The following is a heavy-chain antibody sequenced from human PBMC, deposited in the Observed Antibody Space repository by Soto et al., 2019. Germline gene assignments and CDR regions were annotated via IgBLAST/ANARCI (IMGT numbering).Heavy chain of an antibody. CDR2: TRNKANSYTT. CDR1: GFTFSDHY. V-gene: IGHV3-72*01. J-gene: IGHJ4*02. CDR3: ASIRITMVS. D-gene: IGHD3-10*01. Sequence: EVQLVESGGGLVQPGGSLRLSCAASGFTFSDHYMDWVRQAPGKGLEWVGRTRNKANSYTTEYAASVKGRFTISRDDSKNSLYLQMNSLKTEDTAVYYCASIRITMVSWGQGTLVTVSS.